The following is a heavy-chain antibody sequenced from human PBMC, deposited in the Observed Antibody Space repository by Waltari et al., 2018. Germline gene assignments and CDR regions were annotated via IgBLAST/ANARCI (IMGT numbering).Heavy chain of an antibody. CDR3: PLSAPAARPRSSSSSSLSV. CDR1: GGSISSYY. CDR2: MFPLLCN. V-gene: IGHV4-4*07. D-gene: IGHD6-6*01. J-gene: IGHJ6*04. Sequence: QVQRQESGPGLVKPSETLSLTCTVSGGSISSYYWSWIRQPAGKGLEWIGRMFPLLCNVSPPSFLSPFPLSLSPSPLPFSLPLPSLPPPDPSLSSFPLSAPAARPRSSSSSSLSVWGKGTTVTISS.